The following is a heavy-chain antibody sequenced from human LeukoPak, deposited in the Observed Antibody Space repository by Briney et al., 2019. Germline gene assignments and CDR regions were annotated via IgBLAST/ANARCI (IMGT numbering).Heavy chain of an antibody. CDR1: GGTFSGYA. D-gene: IGHD3-9*01. CDR3: ARDTRARYFDWLLSGGDAFDI. CDR2: IIPIFGTA. V-gene: IGHV1-69*01. Sequence: ASVRVSCKASGGTFSGYAISWVRQAPGQGLEWMGGIIPIFGTANYAQKFQGRVTITADESTSTAYMELSSLRSEDTAVYYCARDTRARYFDWLLSGGDAFDIWGQGTMVTVSS. J-gene: IGHJ3*02.